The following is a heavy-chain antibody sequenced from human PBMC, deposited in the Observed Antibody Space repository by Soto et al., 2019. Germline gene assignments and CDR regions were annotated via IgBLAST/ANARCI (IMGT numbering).Heavy chain of an antibody. V-gene: IGHV1-46*01. Sequence: ASVKVSCKASGYSFTSYYMHWVRQAPGQGLEWMGLINPNDGSTNYVQMLQGRVTMTTDTSTSTAYMELRSLRSDDTAVYYCARDPNGSTDFDYWGQGTLVTVSS. CDR1: GYSFTSYY. CDR2: INPNDGST. J-gene: IGHJ4*02. D-gene: IGHD3-10*01. CDR3: ARDPNGSTDFDY.